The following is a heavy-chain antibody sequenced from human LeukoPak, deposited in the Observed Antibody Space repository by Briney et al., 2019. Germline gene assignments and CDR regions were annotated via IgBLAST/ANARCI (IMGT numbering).Heavy chain of an antibody. J-gene: IGHJ4*02. CDR2: ISAYNGNT. V-gene: IGHV1-18*01. Sequence: ASVKVSCKASGYTFTSYGISWVRQAPGQGLEWMGWISAYNGNTNYAQKFQGRVTMTRDTSISTAYMELSSLKSDDTAVYYCARVSPAYFDCWGQGTLVTVSS. CDR1: GYTFTSYG. CDR3: ARVSPAYFDC.